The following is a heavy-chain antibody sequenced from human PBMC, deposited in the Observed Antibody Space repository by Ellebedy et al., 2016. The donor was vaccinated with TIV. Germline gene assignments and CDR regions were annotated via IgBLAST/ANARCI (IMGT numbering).Heavy chain of an antibody. V-gene: IGHV3-74*01. Sequence: GESLKISCAASGFTFSSNWMHWVRQAPGKGLVWVSRINSGGSSTSYADSVKGRFTISRDNSKNTLNLQMNSLRDEDTAVYFCASIAPDCGADCFSFRAFDIWGQGTLVTVSS. CDR3: ASIAPDCGADCFSFRAFDI. J-gene: IGHJ3*02. CDR1: GFTFSSNW. CDR2: INSGGSST. D-gene: IGHD2-21*02.